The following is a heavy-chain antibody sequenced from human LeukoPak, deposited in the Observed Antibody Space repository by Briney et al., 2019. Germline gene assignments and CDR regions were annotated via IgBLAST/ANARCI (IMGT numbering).Heavy chain of an antibody. Sequence: ASVKVSCKASGYTFTSYYMHWVRQAPGQGLEWMGIINPSGGSTSYAQKFQGRVTMTRDTSTSTVYMELSRLRSEDTAVYYCARCLRVGIAAAGTGYWGQGTLVTVSS. CDR1: GYTFTSYY. V-gene: IGHV1-46*01. D-gene: IGHD6-13*01. CDR3: ARCLRVGIAAAGTGY. J-gene: IGHJ4*02. CDR2: INPSGGST.